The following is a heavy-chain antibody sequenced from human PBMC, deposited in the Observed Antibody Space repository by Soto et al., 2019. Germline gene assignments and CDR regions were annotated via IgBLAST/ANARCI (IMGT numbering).Heavy chain of an antibody. CDR2: IYDRGTT. J-gene: IGHJ5*02. CDR3: ARGAQLLFDWFDP. Sequence: SETLSLTCSVSGASISSGGYSWNWIRQSPGKGLEWIGFIYDRGTTYYNPSLESRVTISVDGSKNQFSLNLTSVTAADKAVYYCARGAQLLFDWFDPWGQGSLVTVSS. CDR1: GASISSGGYS. D-gene: IGHD3-10*01. V-gene: IGHV4-30-2*06.